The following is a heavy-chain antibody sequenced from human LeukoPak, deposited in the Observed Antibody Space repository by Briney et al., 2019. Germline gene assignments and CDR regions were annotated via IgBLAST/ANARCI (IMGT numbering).Heavy chain of an antibody. V-gene: IGHV5-51*01. CDR2: IYPGDSDT. J-gene: IGHJ5*02. CDR1: GYSFTSYW. Sequence: GESLKISCKGSGYSFTSYWIGWVRQMPGKGLEWMGFIYPGDSDTRYSPSFQGQVTISADKSISTAYLQWSSLKASDTAMYYCARLSGSMAASNWFDPWGQGTLVTVSS. CDR3: ARLSGSMAASNWFDP. D-gene: IGHD6-6*01.